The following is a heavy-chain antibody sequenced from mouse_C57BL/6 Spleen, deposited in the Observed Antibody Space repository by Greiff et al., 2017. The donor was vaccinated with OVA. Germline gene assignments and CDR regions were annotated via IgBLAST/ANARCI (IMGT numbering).Heavy chain of an antibody. CDR1: GYTFTSYW. J-gene: IGHJ4*01. V-gene: IGHV1-61*01. Sequence: VQLQQPGAELVRPGSSVKLSCKASGYTFTSYWMDWVKQRPGQGLEWIGNIYPSDSETHYNQKFKDKATLTVDKSSSTAYMQLSSLTSEDSAVYYCARSLYDYDEAYYAMDYWGQGTSVTVSS. D-gene: IGHD2-4*01. CDR3: ARSLYDYDEAYYAMDY. CDR2: IYPSDSET.